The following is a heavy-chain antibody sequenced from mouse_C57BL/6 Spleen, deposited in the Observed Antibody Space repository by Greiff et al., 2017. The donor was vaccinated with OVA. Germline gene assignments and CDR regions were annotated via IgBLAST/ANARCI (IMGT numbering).Heavy chain of an antibody. J-gene: IGHJ2*01. Sequence: EVQLVESEGGLVQPGSSMKLSSTASGFTFSDYYMAWVRQVPEKGLEWVANINYDGSSTYYLDSLKSRFIISRDNAKNILYLQMSSLKSEDTATYYCAREDYGSSSFDYWGQGTTLTVSS. CDR2: INYDGSST. D-gene: IGHD1-1*01. V-gene: IGHV5-16*01. CDR1: GFTFSDYY. CDR3: AREDYGSSSFDY.